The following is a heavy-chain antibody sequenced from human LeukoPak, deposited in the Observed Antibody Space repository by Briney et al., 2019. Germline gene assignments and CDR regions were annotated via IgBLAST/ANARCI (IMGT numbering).Heavy chain of an antibody. Sequence: SQTLSLTCTVSGGSISSGSYYWSWIRQPAGKGLEWIGRIYTSGSTNYNPSLKSRVTISVDTSKNQFSLKLSSVTAADTALYYCARRGPIAVAGKDYWGQGTLVTVSS. CDR3: ARRGPIAVAGKDY. V-gene: IGHV4-61*02. D-gene: IGHD6-19*01. CDR1: GGSISSGSYY. J-gene: IGHJ4*02. CDR2: IYTSGST.